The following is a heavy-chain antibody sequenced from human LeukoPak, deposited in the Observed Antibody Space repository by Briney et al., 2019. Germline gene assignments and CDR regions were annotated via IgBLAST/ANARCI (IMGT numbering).Heavy chain of an antibody. V-gene: IGHV3-23*01. Sequence: GGSLRLSCAASGFTFSSYAMTWVRQAPGKGLGWVSSLSGGGENTYYADSVKGRFTVSRDNSKSTLYLQMNDLSADDTAIYYCAKDPFMTSHFYMDVWGKGTTVTVSS. CDR1: GFTFSSYA. CDR3: AKDPFMTSHFYMDV. D-gene: IGHD4-11*01. CDR2: LSGGGENT. J-gene: IGHJ6*03.